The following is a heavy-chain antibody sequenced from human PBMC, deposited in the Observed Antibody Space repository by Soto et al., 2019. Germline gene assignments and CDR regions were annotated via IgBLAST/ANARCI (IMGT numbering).Heavy chain of an antibody. CDR1: GFTFSTYA. D-gene: IGHD3-22*01. V-gene: IGHV3-23*01. J-gene: IGHJ6*02. Sequence: EVQLLESGGDLVQPGGSLRLSCAASGFTFSTYAMSWVRQAPGKGLEWVSAISGSGSSRYYADSAKGRFTISRDNSKNTLFLQLNSLRAEDTAVYYCARGGRDSSNYYRPHYYYGMDVWGQGTTVTVSS. CDR2: ISGSGSSR. CDR3: ARGGRDSSNYYRPHYYYGMDV.